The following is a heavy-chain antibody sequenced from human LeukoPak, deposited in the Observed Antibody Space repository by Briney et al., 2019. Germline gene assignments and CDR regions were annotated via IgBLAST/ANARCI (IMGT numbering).Heavy chain of an antibody. J-gene: IGHJ4*02. D-gene: IGHD4-17*01. V-gene: IGHV3-53*01. CDR1: GFTVSSNY. CDR3: AKSTMTTVTTGYFDY. CDR2: IYSGGST. Sequence: GGSLRLSCAASGFTVSSNYMSWVRQAPGKGLEWVSVIYSGGSTYYADSVKGRFTISRDSSKNTLYLQMNSLRAEDTAVYYCAKSTMTTVTTGYFDYWGQGTLVTVSS.